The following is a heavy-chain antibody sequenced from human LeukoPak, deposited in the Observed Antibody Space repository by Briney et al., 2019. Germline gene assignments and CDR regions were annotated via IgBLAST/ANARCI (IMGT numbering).Heavy chain of an antibody. Sequence: ASVKVSCKASGYTFTSYGISWVRQAPGQGLEWMGWISAYNGNTNYAQKLQGRVTMTTDTSTSTAYMELRSLRSDDTAVYYCARVPGQWLVSYCYYMDVWGKGTTVTISS. CDR2: ISAYNGNT. CDR1: GYTFTSYG. V-gene: IGHV1-18*01. CDR3: ARVPGQWLVSYCYYMDV. J-gene: IGHJ6*03. D-gene: IGHD6-19*01.